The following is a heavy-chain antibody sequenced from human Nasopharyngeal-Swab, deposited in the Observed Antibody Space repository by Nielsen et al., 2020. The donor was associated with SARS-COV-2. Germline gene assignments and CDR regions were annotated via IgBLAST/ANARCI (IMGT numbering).Heavy chain of an antibody. J-gene: IGHJ4*02. CDR2: ISYDGSYK. V-gene: IGHV3-30*18. D-gene: IGHD3-16*02. Sequence: GESLKISCAASGFTFSSYGMHWVRQTPGKGLEWVALISYDGSYKYYADSVKGRFTISRDNSKNTLFLQINSLRAEDTAVYYCAKDGLRGGMITFGEVIEYYLDFWGQGTLVTVSS. CDR1: GFTFSSYG. CDR3: AKDGLRGGMITFGEVIEYYLDF.